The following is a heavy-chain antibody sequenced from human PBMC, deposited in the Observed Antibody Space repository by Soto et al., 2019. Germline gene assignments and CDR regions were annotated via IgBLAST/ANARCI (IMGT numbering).Heavy chain of an antibody. CDR1: GYTFSNYG. CDR3: ARVVPGAEAWFGP. Sequence: GASVKVSCKTSGYTFSNYGITWVRQAPGQPLEWLGWISLYSDGTNYAQKFQGRVSMTTDTSTTTAYMELRSLGSDDTAVYYCARVVPGAEAWFGPRGQGTLVTVSS. CDR2: ISLYSDGT. J-gene: IGHJ5*02. D-gene: IGHD2-2*01. V-gene: IGHV1-18*01.